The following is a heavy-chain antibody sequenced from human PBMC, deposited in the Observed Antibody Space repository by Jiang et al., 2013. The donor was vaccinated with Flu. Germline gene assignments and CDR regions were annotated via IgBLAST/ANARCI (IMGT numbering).Heavy chain of an antibody. CDR2: INTNTGNP. V-gene: IGHV7-4-1*02. Sequence: QSGSELKKPGASVKVSCKASGYTFTSYAMNWVRQAPGQGLEWMGWINTNTGNPTYAQGFTGRFVFSLDTSVSTAYLQISSLKAEDTAVYYCARALYTYYYDSPVAFDIWGQGRWSPSLQ. CDR1: GYTFTSYA. J-gene: IGHJ3*02. D-gene: IGHD3-22*01. CDR3: ARALYTYYYDSPVAFDI.